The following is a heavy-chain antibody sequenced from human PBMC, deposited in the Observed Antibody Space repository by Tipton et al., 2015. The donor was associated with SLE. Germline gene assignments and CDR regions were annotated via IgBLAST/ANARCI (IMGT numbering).Heavy chain of an antibody. CDR1: GGSFSGYY. V-gene: IGHV4-34*01. Sequence: LRLSCAVYGGSFSGYYWSWIRQPPGKGREWIGEIKHSGSTNYNPSLKSRVTISVDTSKNQFSLKLSSVTAADTAVYYCARKRNGMGIWGQGTMVTVSS. CDR3: ARKRNGMGI. J-gene: IGHJ3*02. D-gene: IGHD5-24*01. CDR2: IKHSGST.